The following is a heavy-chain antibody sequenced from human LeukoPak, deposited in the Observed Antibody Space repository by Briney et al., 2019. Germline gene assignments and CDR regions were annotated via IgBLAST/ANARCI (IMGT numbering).Heavy chain of an antibody. CDR2: ISSSGST. V-gene: IGHV4-61*02. D-gene: IGHD3-10*01. CDR1: GDSISSGDYY. Sequence: SQTLSLTCTVSGDSISSGDYYWSWIRQPAGKGLEWIGRISSSGSTNYNPSLKSRVTISVDTSKNQFSLKLSSVTAADTAVYYCARPQRGYYYGSGSPWRAFDYWGQGTLVTVSS. CDR3: ARPQRGYYYGSGSPWRAFDY. J-gene: IGHJ4*02.